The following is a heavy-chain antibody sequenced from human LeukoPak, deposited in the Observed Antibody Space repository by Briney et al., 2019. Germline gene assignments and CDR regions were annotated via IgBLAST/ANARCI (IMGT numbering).Heavy chain of an antibody. J-gene: IGHJ4*02. CDR2: ISSTSSYI. CDR1: GFTFSSYT. Sequence: PGGSLRLSCAASGFTFSSYTMNWVRQAPGKGLEWVSSISSTSSYIYYADSVKGRFTISRDNAKNSLYLQMNSLRAEDTAVYYCATGGTYFDSWGQGTLVTVSS. D-gene: IGHD1-26*01. CDR3: ATGGTYFDS. V-gene: IGHV3-21*01.